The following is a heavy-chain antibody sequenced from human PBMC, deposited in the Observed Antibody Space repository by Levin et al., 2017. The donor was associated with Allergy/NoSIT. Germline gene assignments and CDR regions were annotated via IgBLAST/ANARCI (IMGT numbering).Heavy chain of an antibody. CDR2: IWYDGSNK. D-gene: IGHD6-13*01. V-gene: IGHV3-33*01. Sequence: PGGSLRLSCAASGFTFSSYGMHWVRQAPGKGLEWVAVIWYDGSNKYYADSVKGRFTISRDNSKNTLYLQMNSLRAEDTAVYYCARGISSLGYSSSWNNWFDPWGQGTLVTVSS. CDR3: ARGISSLGYSSSWNNWFDP. CDR1: GFTFSSYG. J-gene: IGHJ5*02.